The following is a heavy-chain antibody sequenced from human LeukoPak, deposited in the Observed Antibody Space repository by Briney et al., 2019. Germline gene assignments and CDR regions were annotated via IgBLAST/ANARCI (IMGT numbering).Heavy chain of an antibody. D-gene: IGHD2/OR15-2a*01. CDR1: GGSFSGYY. V-gene: IGHV4-34*01. CDR3: ARNSPAIGTQDAFDI. CDR2: INHSGST. Sequence: SETLSLTCAVYGGSFSGYYWSWIRQPPGKGLEWIGEINHSGSTNYNPSLKSRVTISVDTSKNQFSLKLSSVTAADTAVYYCARNSPAIGTQDAFDIWGQGTMVTVSS. J-gene: IGHJ3*02.